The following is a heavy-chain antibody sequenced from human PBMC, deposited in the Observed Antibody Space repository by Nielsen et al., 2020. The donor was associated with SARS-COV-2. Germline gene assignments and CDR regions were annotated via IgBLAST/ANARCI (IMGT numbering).Heavy chain of an antibody. CDR3: ARRGTGFDY. Sequence: SETLSLTCTVSGGSVSGNYWNWIRQPPGKEPEWIGYIYYTGSISYNPSLMSRLTISVDTSKNQISLKLRSVTAADTAVYYCARRGTGFDYWGQGTLVTVPS. D-gene: IGHD1-14*01. J-gene: IGHJ4*02. CDR1: GGSVSGNY. CDR2: IYYTGSI. V-gene: IGHV4-59*08.